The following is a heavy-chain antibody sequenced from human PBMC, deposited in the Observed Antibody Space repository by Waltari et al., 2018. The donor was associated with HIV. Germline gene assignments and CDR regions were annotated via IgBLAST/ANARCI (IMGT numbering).Heavy chain of an antibody. CDR2: MNWSGSGI. CDR3: VKDAYYFDDTTRRYGLDV. D-gene: IGHD3-22*01. J-gene: IGHJ6*02. Sequence: EVQLVEFGGGLVQPGRSLRLSCAASGFRFNNYGMHWVRQAPGKGLEWVSGMNWSGSGIEYGASVRGRFSVSRDNAKNSLFLQMNSLRPEDTAVYYCVKDAYYFDDTTRRYGLDVWGQGTTVTVSS. CDR1: GFRFNNYG. V-gene: IGHV3-9*01.